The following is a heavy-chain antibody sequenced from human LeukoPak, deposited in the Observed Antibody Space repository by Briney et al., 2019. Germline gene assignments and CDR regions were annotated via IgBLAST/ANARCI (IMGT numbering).Heavy chain of an antibody. Sequence: KPGESLKISCKGSGYSFTSYWIGWVRQMPGKGLEWMGIICPGDSDTRYSPSFQGQVTISADKSISTAYLQWSSLKASDTAMYYCARGCSDCYPEYYFDYWGQGTLVTVSS. D-gene: IGHD2-21*02. CDR1: GYSFTSYW. J-gene: IGHJ4*02. V-gene: IGHV5-51*03. CDR3: ARGCSDCYPEYYFDY. CDR2: ICPGDSDT.